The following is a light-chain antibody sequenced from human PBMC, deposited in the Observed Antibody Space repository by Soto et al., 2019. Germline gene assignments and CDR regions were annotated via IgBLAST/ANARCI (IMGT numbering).Light chain of an antibody. Sequence: EIVLTQSPDTLSLSPGQRATLSCRARQSVTGNYLAWYQQKPGQAPRLLIYGASTRATGIPARFSGSGSGTEFTLTISSLQSEDFAVYYCQQYNNWPLTFGGGTKVDIK. CDR3: QQYNNWPLT. CDR1: QSVTGNY. J-gene: IGKJ4*01. CDR2: GAS. V-gene: IGKV3-15*01.